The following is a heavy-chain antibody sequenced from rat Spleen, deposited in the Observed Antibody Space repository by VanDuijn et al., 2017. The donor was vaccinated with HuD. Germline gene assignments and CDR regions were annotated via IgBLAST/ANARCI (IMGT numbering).Heavy chain of an antibody. CDR2: INKDSSTR. Sequence: EVKLVESGGGLVQPGRSLKLSCAASGFNFNDYWMAWVRQAPGKGLEWIGEINKDSSTRKYSPSLKDKLTISRDNDQNTLYLQMSKLGSEDTAIYYCVREEFGVDYWGQGVMVTVSS. J-gene: IGHJ2*01. D-gene: IGHD4-3*01. CDR1: GFNFNDYW. CDR3: VREEFGVDY. V-gene: IGHV4-2*01.